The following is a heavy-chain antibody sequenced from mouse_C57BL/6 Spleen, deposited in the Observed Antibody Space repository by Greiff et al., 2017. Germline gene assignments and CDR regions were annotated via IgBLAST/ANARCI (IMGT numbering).Heavy chain of an antibody. V-gene: IGHV1-64*01. CDR3: ANPGIYYGSSHPYYAMDY. CDR2: IHPNSGST. D-gene: IGHD1-1*01. Sequence: VQLQQPGAELVKPGASVKLSCKASGYTFTSYWMHWVKQRPGQGLEWIGMIHPNSGSTNYNEKFKSKATLPVDKSSSTAYMQLSSLTSEDSAVYYCANPGIYYGSSHPYYAMDYWGQGTSVTVSS. J-gene: IGHJ4*01. CDR1: GYTFTSYW.